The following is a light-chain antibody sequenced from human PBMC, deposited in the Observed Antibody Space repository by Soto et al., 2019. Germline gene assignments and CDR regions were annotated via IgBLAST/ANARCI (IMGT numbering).Light chain of an antibody. CDR1: QDIRTF. V-gene: IGKV1-9*01. CDR3: QQRKYYPIT. CDR2: TAS. Sequence: DTQLTQSPSFLSASVGDRVTITCWASQDIRTFLAWYQQKPGKAPKLLIHTASTLHTGVPSRFSGSGSATEFTLTISSLQPEDFVTYYCQQRKYYPITFGQGTRLEIE. J-gene: IGKJ5*01.